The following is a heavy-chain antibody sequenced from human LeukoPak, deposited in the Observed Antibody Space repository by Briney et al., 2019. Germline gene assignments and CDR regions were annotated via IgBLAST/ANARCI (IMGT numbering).Heavy chain of an antibody. J-gene: IGHJ4*02. D-gene: IGHD3-22*01. CDR1: GFTFDDYG. V-gene: IGHV3-20*04. Sequence: AGGSLRLSCAASGFTFDDYGMSWVRRAPGKGLEWVSGINWNGGSTGYADSVKGRFTISRDNAKNSLYLQMNSLRAEDTALYYCARWGSGYSDYWGQGTLVTVSS. CDR3: ARWGSGYSDY. CDR2: INWNGGST.